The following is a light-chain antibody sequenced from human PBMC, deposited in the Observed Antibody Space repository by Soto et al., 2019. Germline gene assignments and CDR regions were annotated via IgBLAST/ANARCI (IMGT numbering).Light chain of an antibody. CDR3: CADAGSSRYV. V-gene: IGLV2-23*02. J-gene: IGLJ1*01. Sequence: QSALTQPASVSGSPGQSNTISCTRSSSHVGSYDFVSWYQQHPGKAPKVLIYEVTKRPSGVSNRFSGSKSGNTASLTISGLQADDEADYYCCADAGSSRYVFGTGTKLTVL. CDR2: EVT. CDR1: SSHVGSYDF.